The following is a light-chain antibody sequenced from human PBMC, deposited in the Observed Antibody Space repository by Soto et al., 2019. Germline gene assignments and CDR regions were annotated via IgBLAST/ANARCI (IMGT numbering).Light chain of an antibody. Sequence: EIVMTQSPATLSVSPGEGATLSCRASESVRDMLAWYHHKRGQPPSLLFSYASAGATGLAARFGGSGSGNEFTLTVNSLQSEDVALYFCQQFNTWPVTFGGGTKVEIK. CDR2: YAS. V-gene: IGKV3-15*01. CDR1: ESVRDM. CDR3: QQFNTWPVT. J-gene: IGKJ4*01.